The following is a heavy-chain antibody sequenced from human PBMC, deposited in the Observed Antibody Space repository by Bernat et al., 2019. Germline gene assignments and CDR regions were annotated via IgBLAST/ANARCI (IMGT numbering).Heavy chain of an antibody. CDR3: ARSTYGSGTTPGYYYMDV. D-gene: IGHD3-10*01. CDR2: NIPIFGTA. V-gene: IGHV1-69*06. CDR1: GGTFSSYA. J-gene: IGHJ6*03. Sequence: QVQLVQSGAEVKKPGSSVKVSCKASGGTFSSYAISWVRQAPGQGLEWMGGNIPIFGTANYAQKFQGRVTITADKSTSTAYMELGSLRSEDTAVYYCARSTYGSGTTPGYYYMDVWGKGTTVTVSS.